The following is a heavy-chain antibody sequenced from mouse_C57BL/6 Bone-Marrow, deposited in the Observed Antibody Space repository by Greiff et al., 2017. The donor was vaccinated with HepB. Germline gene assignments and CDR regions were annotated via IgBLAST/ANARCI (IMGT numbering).Heavy chain of an antibody. J-gene: IGHJ4*01. CDR2: IDPSDSYT. CDR3: ARGGWLLLNYAMDY. V-gene: IGHV1-69*01. D-gene: IGHD2-3*01. CDR1: GYTFTSYW. Sequence: QVQLQQPGAELVMPGASVKLSCKASGYTFTSYWMHWVKQRPGQGLEWIGEIDPSDSYTNYNQKFKGKSTLTVDKSSSTAYMQLSSLTSEDSAVYYCARGGWLLLNYAMDYWGQGTSVTVSS.